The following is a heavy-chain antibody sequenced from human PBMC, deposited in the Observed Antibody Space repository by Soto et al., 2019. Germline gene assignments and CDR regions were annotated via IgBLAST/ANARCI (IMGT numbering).Heavy chain of an antibody. D-gene: IGHD6-6*01. CDR3: ARRSSSSPYYYYGMDV. CDR1: GYSFTSYW. V-gene: IGHV5-10-1*01. CDR2: IDPSDSYT. Sequence: GESLKISCKGSGYSFTSYWISWVRRMPGKGLEWMGRIDPSDSYTNYSPSFQGHVTISADKSISTAYLQWSSLKASDTAMYYCARRSSSSPYYYYGMDVWGQGTTVTVSS. J-gene: IGHJ6*02.